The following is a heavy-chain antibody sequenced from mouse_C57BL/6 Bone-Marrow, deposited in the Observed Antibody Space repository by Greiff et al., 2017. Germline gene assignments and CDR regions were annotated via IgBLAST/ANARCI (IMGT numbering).Heavy chain of an antibody. CDR3: AREGDYYGSSYHYYAMDY. CDR2: INPNYGTT. V-gene: IGHV1-39*01. Sequence: VQLQQSGPELVKPGASVKISCKASGYSFTDYNMNWVKQSNGKSLEWIGVINPNYGTTSYNPKFKGKATLTVDQSSSTAYMQLNSLTSEDSAVYYCAREGDYYGSSYHYYAMDYWGQGTSVTVSS. J-gene: IGHJ4*01. CDR1: GYSFTDYN. D-gene: IGHD1-1*01.